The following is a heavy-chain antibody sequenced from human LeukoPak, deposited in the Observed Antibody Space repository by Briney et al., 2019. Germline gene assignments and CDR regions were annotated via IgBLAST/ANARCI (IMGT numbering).Heavy chain of an antibody. CDR2: INHSGTT. CDR1: GGSFSDYY. CDR3: AGGLKWLSFDS. Sequence: SETLSLTCAVYGGSFSDYYWSWIRQPPGKGLEWIGEINHSGTTVYSPSLKSRLTISLDTSKNQFSLKLTSVTAADTAVYYCAGGLKWLSFDSWGQGTLVTVSS. V-gene: IGHV4-34*01. J-gene: IGHJ4*02. D-gene: IGHD6-19*01.